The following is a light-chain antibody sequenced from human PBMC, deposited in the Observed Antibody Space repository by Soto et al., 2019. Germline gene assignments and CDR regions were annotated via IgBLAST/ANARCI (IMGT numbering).Light chain of an antibody. CDR2: QVS. CDR3: TQSTHWPFT. CDR1: QSLVYSDGNIY. Sequence: DAVLTQSPLSLPVSLGQPASISCRSSQSLVYSDGNIYLNWFQQRPGQSPRRLIYQVSKRDSGVPDKFSGSGSSTDFTLKISRVEAEAAGVYYCTQSTHWPFTFGRGTKVDI. J-gene: IGKJ3*01. V-gene: IGKV2-30*01.